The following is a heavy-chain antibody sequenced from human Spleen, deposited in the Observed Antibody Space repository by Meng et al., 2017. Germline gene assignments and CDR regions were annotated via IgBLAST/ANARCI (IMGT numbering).Heavy chain of an antibody. D-gene: IGHD6-25*01. CDR3: ARDEDISAAGKLFGDY. V-gene: IGHV1-2*06. CDR2: IDPKSGDT. CDR1: GYNFPDYW. Sequence: VQLGQSGAEVKKPGASVKVSCKPSGYNFPDYWLHWVRRAPGQGLEWMGRIDPKSGDTHYAQRFQGRVTMTGDTSISTAYMEPSGLRSDDTAMYYCARDEDISAAGKLFGDYWGQGTLVTVSS. J-gene: IGHJ4*02.